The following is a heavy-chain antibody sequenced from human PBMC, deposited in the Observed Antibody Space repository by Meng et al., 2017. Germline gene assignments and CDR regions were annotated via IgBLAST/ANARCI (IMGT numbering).Heavy chain of an antibody. J-gene: IGHJ4*02. CDR2: IYYSGST. Sequence: QVPLQESGQGRGRPSETPSLTCTVSGGSVSSGSYYWSWIRQPPGKGLEWIGYIYYSGSTNYNPSLKSRVTISVDTSKNQFSLKLSSVTAADTAVYYCAREAIFGVAPGALDYWGQGTLVTVSS. D-gene: IGHD3-3*01. V-gene: IGHV4-61*01. CDR3: AREAIFGVAPGALDY. CDR1: GGSVSSGSYY.